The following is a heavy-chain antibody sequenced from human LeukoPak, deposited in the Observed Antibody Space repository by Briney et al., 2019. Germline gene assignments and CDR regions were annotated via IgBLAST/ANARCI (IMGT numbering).Heavy chain of an antibody. Sequence: SGGSLRLSCAASGFNFSSYAMHWVRQAPGKGLEWVAVISDDGSNKYYADSVKGRFTISRDNSKNTLYLQMNSLRAEDTAVYYCAREKGDFWSGYYYRYYYGMDVWGQGTTVTVSS. CDR1: GFNFSSYA. CDR2: ISDDGSNK. J-gene: IGHJ6*02. CDR3: AREKGDFWSGYYYRYYYGMDV. V-gene: IGHV3-30-3*01. D-gene: IGHD3-3*01.